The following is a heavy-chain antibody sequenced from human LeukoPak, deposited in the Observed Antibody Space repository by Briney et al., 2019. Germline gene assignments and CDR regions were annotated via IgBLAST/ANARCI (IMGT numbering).Heavy chain of an antibody. Sequence: PGGSLRLSCAASGFTFSSYAMHWVRQAPGKGLEWVADISYDGSNKYYADSVKGRFTISRDNSKNTLYLQMNSLRAEDTAVYYCARDNYYDSSGYLEYWGQGTLVTVSS. V-gene: IGHV3-30-3*01. CDR1: GFTFSSYA. D-gene: IGHD3-22*01. CDR3: ARDNYYDSSGYLEY. J-gene: IGHJ4*02. CDR2: ISYDGSNK.